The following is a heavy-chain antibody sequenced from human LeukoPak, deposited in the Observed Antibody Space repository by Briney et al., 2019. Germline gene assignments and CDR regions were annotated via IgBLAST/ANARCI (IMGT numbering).Heavy chain of an antibody. CDR1: GFTVSSNY. CDR3: ARDYDSSGYYLL. V-gene: IGHV3-66*02. CDR2: SYSGGST. D-gene: IGHD3-22*01. J-gene: IGHJ4*02. Sequence: GRSLRLSCAASGFTVSSNYMSWVRQGPGKGLEWVSVSYSGGSTYYADSVKGRFTISRDNSKNTLYLQMNSLRAEDTAVYYCARDYDSSGYYLLWGQGTLVTVSS.